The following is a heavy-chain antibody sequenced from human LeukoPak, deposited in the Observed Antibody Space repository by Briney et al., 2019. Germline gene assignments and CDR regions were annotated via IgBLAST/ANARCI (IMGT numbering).Heavy chain of an antibody. CDR3: TEWVMAGTESFDY. D-gene: IGHD6-19*01. J-gene: IGHJ4*02. V-gene: IGHV3-73*01. Sequence: PGGSLRLSCAASGVAISGSTRHWVRQASGKGLEWVGRIRNKAYTYATTYAASVKGRFTISRDDSKNTAYLQMDSLKTEDTAVYYCTEWVMAGTESFDYWGQGTLVTVSS. CDR2: IRNKAYTYAT. CDR1: GVAISGST.